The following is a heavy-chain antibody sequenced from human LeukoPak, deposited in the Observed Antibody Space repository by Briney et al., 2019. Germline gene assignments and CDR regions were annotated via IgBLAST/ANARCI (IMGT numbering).Heavy chain of an antibody. D-gene: IGHD2-2*01. CDR2: ISGSGGGT. Sequence: GGSLRLSCAASGFTFNTYVMSWVRQAPGKGLEWVSAISGSGGGTYYVDSVKGRFTISRDNSKNTLYLQMNSLRAEDTAVYYCATVYSSSPLRPMDVWGQGTTVTVSS. V-gene: IGHV3-23*01. CDR1: GFTFNTYV. CDR3: ATVYSSSPLRPMDV. J-gene: IGHJ6*02.